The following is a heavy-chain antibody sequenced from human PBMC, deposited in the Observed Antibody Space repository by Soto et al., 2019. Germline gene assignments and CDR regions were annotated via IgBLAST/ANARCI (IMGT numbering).Heavy chain of an antibody. CDR2: IYHTGST. Sequence: QVQLQESGPGLVKPSQTLSLTCTVSGGSISSVDYYWNWIRQLPGKGLEWIGYIYHTGSTYSNPSLKSRLLILVDTSKNQFSLRLTALTAADTAVYYCAREQVPTLDYYGMDVWGQGTTVTVSS. CDR3: AREQVPTLDYYGMDV. V-gene: IGHV4-31*03. CDR1: GGSISSVDYY. J-gene: IGHJ6*02.